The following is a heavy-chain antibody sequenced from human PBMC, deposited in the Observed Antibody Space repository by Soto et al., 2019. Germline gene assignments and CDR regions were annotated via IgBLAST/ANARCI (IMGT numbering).Heavy chain of an antibody. D-gene: IGHD4-17*01. J-gene: IGHJ4*02. V-gene: IGHV4-59*01. CDR3: ASSPDYGDYMGFDY. Sequence: SETLSLTCTFSGGSISSYYWSWIRQPPGKGLEWIGYIYYSGSTNYNPSLKSRVTISVDTSKNQFSLKLSSVTAADTAVYYCASSPDYGDYMGFDYWGQGTLVTVSS. CDR2: IYYSGST. CDR1: GGSISSYY.